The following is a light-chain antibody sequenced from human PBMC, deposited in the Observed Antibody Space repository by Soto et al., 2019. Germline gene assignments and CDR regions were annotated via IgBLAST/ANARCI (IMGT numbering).Light chain of an antibody. CDR2: RNN. Sequence: QSVLTQPPSASGTPGQRVTISCSGSSSNIGTNTVNWYQHLPGSAPKLLIYRNNQRPSGVPDPFSGSKSVTSASLAIGGLQTDDEADYYCEAWDGSLNVVLFGGGTKLTVL. CDR1: SSNIGTNT. J-gene: IGLJ2*01. V-gene: IGLV1-44*01. CDR3: EAWDGSLNVVL.